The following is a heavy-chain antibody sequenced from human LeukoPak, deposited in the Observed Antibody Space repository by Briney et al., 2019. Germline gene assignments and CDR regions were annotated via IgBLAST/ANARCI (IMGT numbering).Heavy chain of an antibody. D-gene: IGHD3-22*01. J-gene: IGHJ5*02. CDR1: GGSVSSYY. Sequence: SETLSLTCTVSGGSVSSYYWSWIRQPPGKGLEWVGYIYDIGSTKYNPSLKSRVTMSVDTSKNQFSLKLSSVTAADTAVYHCARTYYYDSSGYLNHWFDPWGQGTLVTVSS. CDR2: IYDIGST. CDR3: ARTYYYDSSGYLNHWFDP. V-gene: IGHV4-59*08.